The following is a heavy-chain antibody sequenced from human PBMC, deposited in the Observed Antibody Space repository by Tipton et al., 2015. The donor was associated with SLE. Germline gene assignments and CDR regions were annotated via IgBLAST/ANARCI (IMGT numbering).Heavy chain of an antibody. CDR1: GYTFTSYG. CDR3: ARDYVDIVATIQGFLDY. J-gene: IGHJ4*02. D-gene: IGHD5-12*01. Sequence: QLVQSGPEVKKPGASVKVSCKASGYTFTSYGISWVRQAPGQGLEWMGWISAYNGNTNYAQKLQGRVTMTTDTSTSTAYMELRSLRSDDTAVYYCARDYVDIVATIQGFLDYWGQGTLVTVSS. V-gene: IGHV1-18*01. CDR2: ISAYNGNT.